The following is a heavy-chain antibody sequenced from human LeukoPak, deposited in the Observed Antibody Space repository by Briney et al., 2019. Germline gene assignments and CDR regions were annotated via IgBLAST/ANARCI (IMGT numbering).Heavy chain of an antibody. V-gene: IGHV3-23*01. D-gene: IGHD5-18*01. CDR3: ARAPRGYSYGALLDY. Sequence: GGSLRLSCAAPGFTFSSYAMSWVRQAPGKGLEWVSAISGSGGSTYYADSVKGRFTISRDNSKKTLYLQMNSLRAEDTAVYYCARAPRGYSYGALLDYWGQGTLVTVSS. J-gene: IGHJ4*02. CDR1: GFTFSSYA. CDR2: ISGSGGST.